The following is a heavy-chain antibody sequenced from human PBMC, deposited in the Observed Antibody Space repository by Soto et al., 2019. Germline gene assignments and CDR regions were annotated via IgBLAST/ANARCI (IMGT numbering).Heavy chain of an antibody. V-gene: IGHV1-69*01. J-gene: IGHJ4*02. CDR2: ILPIFVTA. CDR3: ALVVYAPGGVGFDY. CDR1: GGTFSSYA. D-gene: IGHD2-8*02. Sequence: QVQLVQSGAEVKKPGSSVKVACKASGGTFSSYAISWVRQAPGQGLEWMGGILPIFVTANYAQKFQVRVTSTADESTSTAYMELSSLRSEDTAVYYCALVVYAPGGVGFDYWGQGPLVTVSS.